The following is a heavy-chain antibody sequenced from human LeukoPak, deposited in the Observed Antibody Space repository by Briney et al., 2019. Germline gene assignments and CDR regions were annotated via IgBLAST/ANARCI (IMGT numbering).Heavy chain of an antibody. J-gene: IGHJ4*02. V-gene: IGHV3-21*01. CDR3: ARESGDGYTLYFDY. CDR2: ISSSSSYI. Sequence: GGSLKLSCAASGFTFSSYSMNWVRQAPGKGLEWVSSISSSSSYIYYADSVKGRFTISRDNAKNSLYLQMNSLRAEDTAVYYCARESGDGYTLYFDYWGQGTLVTVSS. CDR1: GFTFSSYS. D-gene: IGHD5-24*01.